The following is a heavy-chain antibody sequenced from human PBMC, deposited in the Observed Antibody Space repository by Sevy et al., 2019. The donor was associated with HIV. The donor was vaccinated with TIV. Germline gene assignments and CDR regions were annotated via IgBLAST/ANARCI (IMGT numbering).Heavy chain of an antibody. Sequence: GGSLRLSCAASGFTFSNAWMSWVRQAPGKGLEWVGRIKGKTDGGTTDNAAPVKGRFTISRDDSKNTLFLQMNSLKTEDTAVYYCRYSYGPFDYWGQGTLVTVSS. J-gene: IGHJ4*02. D-gene: IGHD5-18*01. CDR1: GFTFSNAW. CDR3: RYSYGPFDY. V-gene: IGHV3-15*01. CDR2: IKGKTDGGTT.